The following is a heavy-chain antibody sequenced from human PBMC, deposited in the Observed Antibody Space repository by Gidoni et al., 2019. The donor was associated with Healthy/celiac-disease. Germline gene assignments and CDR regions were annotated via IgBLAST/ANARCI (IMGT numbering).Heavy chain of an antibody. CDR1: GYTFTSYY. Sequence: QVQLVQSGAEVKKPGASVKVSCKASGYTFTSYYMHWVRQAPGQGLEWMGIINPSGGSTSYAQKFQGRVTMTRDTSTSTVYMELSSLRSEDTAVYYCARERMVRGELTGDYYYYYGMDVWGQGTTVTVSS. CDR3: ARERMVRGELTGDYYYYYGMDV. V-gene: IGHV1-46*03. CDR2: INPSGGST. J-gene: IGHJ6*02. D-gene: IGHD3-10*01.